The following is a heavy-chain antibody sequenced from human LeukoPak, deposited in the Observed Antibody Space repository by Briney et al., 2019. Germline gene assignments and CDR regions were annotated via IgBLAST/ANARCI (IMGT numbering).Heavy chain of an antibody. Sequence: SETLSLTCTVSRYSISSGYYCGWVRQPPGKGLEWIGTIYHSGSTYYSPSLKSRVTISVDTSKNQFSLKLSSVTDADTAVYYCARVASGNYLYFDYRGQGTLVTVSS. CDR1: RYSISSGYY. J-gene: IGHJ4*02. D-gene: IGHD3-10*01. CDR3: ARVASGNYLYFDY. V-gene: IGHV4-38-2*02. CDR2: IYHSGST.